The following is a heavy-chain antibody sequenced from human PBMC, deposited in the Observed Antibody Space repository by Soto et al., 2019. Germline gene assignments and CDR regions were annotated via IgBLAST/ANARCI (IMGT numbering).Heavy chain of an antibody. D-gene: IGHD3-22*01. Sequence: PGGSLRLSCAASGFTFSSYSMNWVRQAPGKGLEWVSYISSSSSTIYYADSVKGRFTISRDNAKNSLYLQMNSLRDEDTAVYYCASFQSQYGSGYYHPLPIDYWGQGTLVTVSS. CDR2: ISSSSSTI. CDR3: ASFQSQYGSGYYHPLPIDY. CDR1: GFTFSSYS. V-gene: IGHV3-48*02. J-gene: IGHJ4*02.